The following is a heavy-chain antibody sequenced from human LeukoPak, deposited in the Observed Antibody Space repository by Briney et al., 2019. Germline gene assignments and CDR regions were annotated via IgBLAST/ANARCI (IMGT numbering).Heavy chain of an antibody. Sequence: PSETLSLTCTVSGGSISSYYWSWIRQPPGKGLEWIGYIYYSGSTNYNPSLKSRVTISVDTSKSQFSLKLSSVTAADTAVYYCARGGYDSSGYYSGNDYWGQGTLVTVSS. D-gene: IGHD3-22*01. V-gene: IGHV4-59*01. CDR1: GGSISSYY. J-gene: IGHJ4*02. CDR3: ARGGYDSSGYYSGNDY. CDR2: IYYSGST.